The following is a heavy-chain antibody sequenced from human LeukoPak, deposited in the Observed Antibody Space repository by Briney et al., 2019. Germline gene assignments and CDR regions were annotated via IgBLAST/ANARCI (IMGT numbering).Heavy chain of an antibody. D-gene: IGHD3-22*01. Sequence: KSGGSLRLSCAASGFTFSSYSMNWVRQAPGKGLEWVSSISSSSSYIYYADSVKGRFTISRDNAKNSLYLQMNSLRAEDTAVYYCARGRGRYYDSSGRRHYFDYWGQGTLVTVSS. V-gene: IGHV3-21*01. CDR3: ARGRGRYYDSSGRRHYFDY. CDR2: ISSSSSYI. CDR1: GFTFSSYS. J-gene: IGHJ4*02.